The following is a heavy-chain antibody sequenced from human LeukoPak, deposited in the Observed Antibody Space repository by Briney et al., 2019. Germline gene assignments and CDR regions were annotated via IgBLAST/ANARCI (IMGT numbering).Heavy chain of an antibody. V-gene: IGHV3-11*04. J-gene: IGHJ4*02. CDR2: ISSGGSTI. CDR1: GFTFSDYY. CDR3: ATLVGANPFDY. Sequence: GGSLRLSCAVSGFTFSDYYMSWIRQAPGKGLEWVSYISSGGSTISHADSVKGRFTISRDNAKNSLYLQMNSLRAEDTAVYYCATLVGANPFDYWGQGTLVTVSS. D-gene: IGHD1-26*01.